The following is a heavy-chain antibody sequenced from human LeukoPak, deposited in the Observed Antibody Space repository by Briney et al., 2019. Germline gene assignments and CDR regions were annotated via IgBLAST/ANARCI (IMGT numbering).Heavy chain of an antibody. Sequence: PGGSLRLSCEASGFTFGSYAMHWVPQAQGKGLEWGAVISYDGSNKYYADSVKGRFTISRDNSKNTLYLQMNSLRAEDTAVYYCARPMVRGNDWFDPWGQGTLVTVSS. CDR3: ARPMVRGNDWFDP. D-gene: IGHD3-10*01. CDR2: ISYDGSNK. CDR1: GFTFGSYA. J-gene: IGHJ5*02. V-gene: IGHV3-30-3*01.